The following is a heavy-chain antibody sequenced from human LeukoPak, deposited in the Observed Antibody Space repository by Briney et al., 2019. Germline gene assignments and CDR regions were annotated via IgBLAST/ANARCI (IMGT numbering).Heavy chain of an antibody. CDR2: IYYSGST. D-gene: IGHD5-18*01. V-gene: IGHV4-39*07. CDR1: GGSISSSSYY. J-gene: IGHJ4*02. Sequence: SETLSLTCTVSGGSISSSSYYWGWIRQPPGKGLECIGSIYYSGSTYYNPSLKSRVTISVDTSKNQFSLKLSSVTAADTAVYYCARYDVDTAMAFCFDYWGQGTLVTASS. CDR3: ARYDVDTAMAFCFDY.